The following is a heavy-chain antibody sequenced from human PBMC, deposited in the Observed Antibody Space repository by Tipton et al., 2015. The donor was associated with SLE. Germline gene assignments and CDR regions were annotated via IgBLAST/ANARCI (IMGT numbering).Heavy chain of an antibody. V-gene: IGHV3-13*04. CDR3: ARVGSYYDFWSAYYTNYYYMDV. D-gene: IGHD3-3*01. CDR2: IGTAGDT. CDR1: GFTFSSYD. J-gene: IGHJ6*03. Sequence: SLRLSCAASGFTFSSYDMHWVRQATGKGLEWVSAIGTAGDTYYPGSVKGRFTISRENAKNSLYLQMNSLRAGDTAVYYCARVGSYYDFWSAYYTNYYYMDVWGKGTTVTVSS.